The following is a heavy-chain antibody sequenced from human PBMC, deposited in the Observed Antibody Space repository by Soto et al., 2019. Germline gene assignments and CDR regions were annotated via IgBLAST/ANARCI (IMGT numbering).Heavy chain of an antibody. V-gene: IGHV4-59*01. Sequence: QVQLQESGPGLVKPSETLSLTCTVSGGSISSYYWSWIRQPPGKGLEWIGYIYYSGSTNYNPSLKSRVTISVDTSKNQFSLKLSSVTAADTAVYYCARFGAAGTPYYYGMDVWGQGTTVTVSS. CDR3: ARFGAAGTPYYYGMDV. CDR1: GGSISSYY. CDR2: IYYSGST. J-gene: IGHJ6*02. D-gene: IGHD6-13*01.